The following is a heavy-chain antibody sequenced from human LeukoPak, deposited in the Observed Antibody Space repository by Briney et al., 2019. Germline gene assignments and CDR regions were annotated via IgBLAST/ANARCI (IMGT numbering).Heavy chain of an antibody. CDR3: ASGLIPAEYFQH. Sequence: PSETLSLTCTVSGGSISSYYWSWIRQPPGKGLEWIGYIYYSGSTNYNPSLKSRVTISVDTSKNQFSLKLSSVTAADTAVYYCASGLIPAEYFQHWGQGTLVTVFS. CDR1: GGSISSYY. J-gene: IGHJ1*01. D-gene: IGHD3-16*01. V-gene: IGHV4-59*08. CDR2: IYYSGST.